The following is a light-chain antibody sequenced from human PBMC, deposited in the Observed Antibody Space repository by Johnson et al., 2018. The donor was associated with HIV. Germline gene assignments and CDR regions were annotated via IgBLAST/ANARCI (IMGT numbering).Light chain of an antibody. CDR1: TSNIGNNY. Sequence: QSVLTQPPSVSAAPGQKVTISCSGSTSNIGNNYVSWYQQLPGTAPKLLIYEKNKRPSGIPDRFSASKSGTSATLVITGLQTGDEADYYCGAWDSSLSAHFVFRTGTKVTVL. V-gene: IGLV1-51*02. J-gene: IGLJ1*01. CDR3: GAWDSSLSAHFV. CDR2: EKN.